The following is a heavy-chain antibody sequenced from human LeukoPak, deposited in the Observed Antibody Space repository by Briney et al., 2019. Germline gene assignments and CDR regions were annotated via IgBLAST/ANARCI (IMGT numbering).Heavy chain of an antibody. CDR3: ARDLTYSSSRYWTFDY. V-gene: IGHV3-21*01. D-gene: IGHD6-13*01. J-gene: IGHJ4*02. Sequence: PGGSLRLSCAASGFTFSSYSMNWVRQAPGKGLEWVSSISSSSSYIYYADSVKGRFTISRDNAKNSLYLQMNSLRAEDTAVYYCARDLTYSSSRYWTFDYWGQGTLVTVSS. CDR1: GFTFSSYS. CDR2: ISSSSSYI.